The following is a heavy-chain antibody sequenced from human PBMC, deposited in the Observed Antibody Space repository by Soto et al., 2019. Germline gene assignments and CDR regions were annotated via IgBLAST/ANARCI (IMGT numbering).Heavy chain of an antibody. J-gene: IGHJ4*02. CDR3: VRHGGRVFVY. Sequence: QVQLQESGPGLVKPSETLSLTCAVSGGSVSSRNWWSWVRQPPGKGLEWIGQISQSGTAIYNPSLKGGVTISVDKSKNRFSLILRSVTAADTAVYFCVRHGGRVFVYWGQGILVSVPS. D-gene: IGHD2-15*01. V-gene: IGHV4-4*02. CDR1: GGSVSSRNW. CDR2: ISQSGTA.